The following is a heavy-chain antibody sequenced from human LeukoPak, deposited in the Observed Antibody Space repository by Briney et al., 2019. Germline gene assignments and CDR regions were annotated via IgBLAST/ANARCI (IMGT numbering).Heavy chain of an antibody. CDR2: ISVYDGNT. V-gene: IGHV1-18*01. CDR1: GYTFTNYG. Sequence: GASVKVSCKASGYTFTNYGITWVRQAPGQGLEWMGCISVYDGNTNYAQKLQGRVTMTTDTSTNTAYMEVRSLRSDDTAVYYCARDERHSPDVWGQGTTVTVSS. J-gene: IGHJ6*02. D-gene: IGHD6-25*01. CDR3: ARDERHSPDV.